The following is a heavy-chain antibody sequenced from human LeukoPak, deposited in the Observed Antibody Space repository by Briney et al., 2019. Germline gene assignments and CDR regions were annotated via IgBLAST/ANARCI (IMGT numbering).Heavy chain of an antibody. V-gene: IGHV4-39*01. CDR2: IYYSGST. Sequence: TASETLSLTCGVYGGSFSTYYWGWLRQPPGKGLEWIGSIYYSGSTYYNPSLKSRVTISVDTSKNQFSLKLSSVTAADTAVYYCARHEEGFDIWGQGTMVTVSS. CDR3: ARHEEGFDI. J-gene: IGHJ3*02. CDR1: GGSFSTYY.